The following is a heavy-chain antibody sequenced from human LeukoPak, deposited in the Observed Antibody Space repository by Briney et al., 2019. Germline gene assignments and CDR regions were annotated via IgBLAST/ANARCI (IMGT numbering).Heavy chain of an antibody. V-gene: IGHV4-61*02. Sequence: PSQTLSLTCTVSGDSISSGDYYWSWIRQPAGKGLEWIGRIYTSGSTNYNPSLKSRVTISVDTSKNQFSLKLRSVTAADTAVYYCARARYASGIDAFDIWGQGTMVTVSS. D-gene: IGHD3-10*01. CDR3: ARARYASGIDAFDI. CDR2: IYTSGST. CDR1: GDSISSGDYY. J-gene: IGHJ3*02.